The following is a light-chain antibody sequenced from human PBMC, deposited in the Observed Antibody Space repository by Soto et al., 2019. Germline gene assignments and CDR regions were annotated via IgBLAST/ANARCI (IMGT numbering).Light chain of an antibody. V-gene: IGLV1-44*01. CDR1: SSNMGSNI. J-gene: IGLJ2*01. CDR2: SKD. CDR3: AALDDSLNGVV. Sequence: QSVLTQPPSASGTPGQRVTISCSGSSSNMGSNIVNWYQQLPGAAPKLLIYSKDQRPSGVPDRFSGSKSGTSASLAISGLQSEDEADYYCAALDDSLNGVVFGGGTKLTVL.